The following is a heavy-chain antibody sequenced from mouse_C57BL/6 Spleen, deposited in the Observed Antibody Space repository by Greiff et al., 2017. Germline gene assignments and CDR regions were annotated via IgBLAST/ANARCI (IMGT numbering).Heavy chain of an antibody. CDR1: GYTFTSYG. D-gene: IGHD2-4*01. CDR3: ARSDYKVFYYFDY. CDR2: IYPRSGNT. Sequence: VQLQQPGAELARPGASVKLSCKASGYTFTSYGISWVKQRTGQGLEWIGEIYPRSGNTYYNEKFKGKATLAAAKSSSTAYMELRSLTSEDSAVYFCARSDYKVFYYFDYWGQGTTLTVSS. J-gene: IGHJ2*01. V-gene: IGHV1-81*01.